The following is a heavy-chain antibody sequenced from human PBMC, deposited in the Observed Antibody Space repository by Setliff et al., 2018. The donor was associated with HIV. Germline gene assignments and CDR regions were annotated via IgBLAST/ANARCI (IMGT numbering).Heavy chain of an antibody. J-gene: IGHJ6*02. CDR2: IDPSGAST. V-gene: IGHV1-46*01. D-gene: IGHD3-10*01. CDR1: GYTFTSYF. Sequence: ASVKVSCKASGYTFTSYFMHWVRQAPGQGLEWMGIIDPSGASTSYAQKLQGRLTITADKSTSTAYMELRSLRSDDTAVYYCARDRASFPRGSSGRALDYYYYGMDVWGQGTTVTVS. CDR3: ARDRASFPRGSSGRALDYYYYGMDV.